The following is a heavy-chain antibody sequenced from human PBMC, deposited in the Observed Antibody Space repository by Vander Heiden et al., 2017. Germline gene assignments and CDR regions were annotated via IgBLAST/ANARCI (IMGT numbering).Heavy chain of an antibody. D-gene: IGHD3-9*01. Sequence: EVQLVESGGGLVKPGGSLRLSCAASGFTFSHAWMNWVRQAGGKWLEWVGRIKSKTDGGTTDYAAPVKGRFTISRDDSKNMLYLQMNSLKTEDTAVYYCTTGERYTSFDIWGQGTMVTVSS. CDR2: IKSKTDGGTT. CDR3: TTGERYTSFDI. CDR1: GFTFSHAW. V-gene: IGHV3-15*07. J-gene: IGHJ3*02.